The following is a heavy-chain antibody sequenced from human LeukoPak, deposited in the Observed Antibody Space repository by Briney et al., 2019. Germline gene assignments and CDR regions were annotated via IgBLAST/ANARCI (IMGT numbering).Heavy chain of an antibody. CDR3: AKAEGYCSGGSCYPFFDY. D-gene: IGHD2-15*01. Sequence: GGSLRLSCAASGFTFSSYAMSWVRHAPGKGLELVSAISGSGGSTYYADSVKGRFTISRDNSKNTLYLQMNSLRAEDTAVYYCAKAEGYCSGGSCYPFFDYWGQGTLVTVSS. CDR1: GFTFSSYA. V-gene: IGHV3-23*01. CDR2: ISGSGGST. J-gene: IGHJ4*02.